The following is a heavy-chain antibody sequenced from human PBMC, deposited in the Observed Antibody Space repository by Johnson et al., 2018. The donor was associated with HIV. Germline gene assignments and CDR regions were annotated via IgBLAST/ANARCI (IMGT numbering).Heavy chain of an antibody. CDR3: LRSIPATGRDAFDV. J-gene: IGHJ3*01. Sequence: VQLVESGGGLVKPGGSLRLSCAASGFTFNNAWMGWVRQAPGKGLEWVGRIKSKTDGATTDYAAPVQGRLTISRDDSKNTLYLQMKSLKSEDTAVYYCLRSIPATGRDAFDVWGQGTMVTVSS. V-gene: IGHV3-15*01. CDR2: IKSKTDGATT. D-gene: IGHD6-13*01. CDR1: GFTFNNAW.